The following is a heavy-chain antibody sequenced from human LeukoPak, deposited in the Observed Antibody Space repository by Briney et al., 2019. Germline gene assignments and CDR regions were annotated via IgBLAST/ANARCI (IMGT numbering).Heavy chain of an antibody. D-gene: IGHD1-1*01. CDR2: IYHSGST. CDR3: ARAPASVRAFDI. CDR1: GYSISSGYY. V-gene: IGHV4-38-2*01. Sequence: SETLSLTXAVSGYSISSGYYWGWMRQPPGKGLEWIGSIYHSGSTYYNPSLESRVTISVDTSKNQFSLKLSSVTAADTAVYYCARAPASVRAFDIWGQGTMVTVSS. J-gene: IGHJ3*02.